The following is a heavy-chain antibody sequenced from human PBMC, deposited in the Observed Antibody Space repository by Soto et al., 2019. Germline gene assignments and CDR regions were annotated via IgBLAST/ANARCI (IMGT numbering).Heavy chain of an antibody. Sequence: SVKVSCKASGGTFRRYDISWVRQAPGQGLEWMGGIIPIFGTANYSQKFQGRVTITADESTSTAYMEVSSLRSEDTAVYSCPSAGDCSGGSCYSYYSYGMEVWGQGTTVTVSS. D-gene: IGHD2-15*01. J-gene: IGHJ6*02. V-gene: IGHV1-69*01. CDR1: GGTFRRYD. CDR3: PSAGDCSGGSCYSYYSYGMEV. CDR2: IIPIFGTA.